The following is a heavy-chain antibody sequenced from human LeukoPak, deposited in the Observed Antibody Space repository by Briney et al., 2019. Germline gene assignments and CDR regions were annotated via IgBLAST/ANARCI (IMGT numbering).Heavy chain of an antibody. V-gene: IGHV1-8*01. J-gene: IGHJ5*02. CDR3: ARGCSSTSCHHFRWFDP. CDR1: GYTSTSYD. D-gene: IGHD2-2*01. Sequence: ASVKVSCKASGYTSTSYDINWVLQATGQGLEWMGWMNPNSGNTGYAQKLQGRVTMTKDTSTSTAYMELRSLRSDDTAVYYCARGCSSTSCHHFRWFDPWGQGTLVTVSS. CDR2: MNPNSGNT.